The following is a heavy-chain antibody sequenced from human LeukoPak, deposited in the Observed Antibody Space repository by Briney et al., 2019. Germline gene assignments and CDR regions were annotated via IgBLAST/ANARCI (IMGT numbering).Heavy chain of an antibody. Sequence: ASVKVSCKASGYTFTGYYVHWVRQAPGQGLEWMGWINPNSGGTNYAQKFQGRVTMTTDTSINTAYMERSRLRSDDTAFYYCAREVRNDIFTAVEFGYWGQGTLVTVSS. J-gene: IGHJ4*02. V-gene: IGHV1-2*02. CDR1: GYTFTGYY. CDR2: INPNSGGT. D-gene: IGHD3-9*01. CDR3: AREVRNDIFTAVEFGY.